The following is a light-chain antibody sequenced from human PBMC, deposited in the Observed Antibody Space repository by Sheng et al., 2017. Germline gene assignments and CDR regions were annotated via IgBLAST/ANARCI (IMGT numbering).Light chain of an antibody. J-gene: IGLJ2*01. CDR2: GNS. Sequence: QSVLTQPPSVSGAPGQRVTISCTGSSSNIGAGYDVHWYQQLPGTAPKLLIYGNSNRPSGVSTRFSGSKSGNTASLTISGLQAEDEADYYCCSYARSGTLFGGGTKLTVL. V-gene: IGLV1-40*01. CDR1: SSNIGAGYD. CDR3: CSYARSGTL.